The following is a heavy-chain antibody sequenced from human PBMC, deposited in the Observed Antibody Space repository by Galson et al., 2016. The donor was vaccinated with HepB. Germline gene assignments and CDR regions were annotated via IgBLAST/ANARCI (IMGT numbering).Heavy chain of an antibody. J-gene: IGHJ4*02. V-gene: IGHV1-18*01. CDR3: ARGRKPYYDVLTGYSLDY. D-gene: IGHD3-9*01. CDR2: ISAYNDNT. Sequence: SGYTFASYGVNWVRQAPGQGLEWMGWISAYNDNTNYAQKFQGRVTMTTDISTRTAYMGLRGLRSDDTAVYFCARGRKPYYDVLTGYSLDYRGQGTLVTVPT. CDR1: GYTFASYG.